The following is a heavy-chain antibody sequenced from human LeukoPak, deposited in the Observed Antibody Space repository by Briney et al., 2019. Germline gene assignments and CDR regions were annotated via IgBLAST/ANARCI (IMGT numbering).Heavy chain of an antibody. CDR2: INPNSGDT. D-gene: IGHD1-26*01. J-gene: IGHJ4*02. V-gene: IGHV1-2*02. CDR3: ARGLMSAVGVGYFDY. CDR1: GYTFTAYY. Sequence: GASVKVSCKASGYTFTAYYIHWVRQAPGQGLEWLGWINPNSGDTNYVQKFQGRVTMTRDTSITTAYMELSRLKSDDTAVYYCARGLMSAVGVGYFDYWGQGTLVTVSS.